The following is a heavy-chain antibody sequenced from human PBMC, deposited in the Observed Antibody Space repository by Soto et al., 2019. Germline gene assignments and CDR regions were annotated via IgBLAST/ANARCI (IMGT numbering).Heavy chain of an antibody. Sequence: PGGSLRLSCAASGFTFSSYAMSWVRQAPGKGLEWVSAISGSGGSTYYADSVKGRFTISRDNSKNTLYLQMNSLRAEDTAVYYCAKACSSTSCYIDNHYYYYGMDVWGQGTTVTVSS. CDR2: ISGSGGST. V-gene: IGHV3-23*01. CDR3: AKACSSTSCYIDNHYYYYGMDV. CDR1: GFTFSSYA. J-gene: IGHJ6*02. D-gene: IGHD2-2*02.